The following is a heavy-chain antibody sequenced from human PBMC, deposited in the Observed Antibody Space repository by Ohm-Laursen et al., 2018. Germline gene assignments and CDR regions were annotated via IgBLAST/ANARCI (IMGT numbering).Heavy chain of an antibody. D-gene: IGHD6-19*01. CDR1: GFIFSSYA. Sequence: SLRLSCAAPGFIFSSYAMSWVRQAPGKGLEWVSSISSSSSYIYYADSVKGRFTISRDNAKNSLYLQMNSLKSEDTAIYYCTTDPWYRGWYLSDASDIWGQGTMVTVSS. CDR3: TTDPWYRGWYLSDASDI. CDR2: ISSSSSYI. J-gene: IGHJ3*02. V-gene: IGHV3-21*03.